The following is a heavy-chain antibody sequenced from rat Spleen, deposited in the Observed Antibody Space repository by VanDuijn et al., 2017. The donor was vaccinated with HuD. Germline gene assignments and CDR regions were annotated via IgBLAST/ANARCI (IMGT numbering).Heavy chain of an antibody. J-gene: IGHJ3*01. D-gene: IGHD1-11*01. V-gene: IGHV5-7*01. Sequence: EVQVVESGGGIVQPGRSMKLSCAASGFTFSNYDMAWVRQAPEKGLEWVATITYDGSGTYYRDSVKGRFTISRNNAKSTLFLQMDSLRFEDTATYYCARPNYGYPFAYWGQGTLVTVSS. CDR3: ARPNYGYPFAY. CDR1: GFTFSNYD. CDR2: ITYDGSGT.